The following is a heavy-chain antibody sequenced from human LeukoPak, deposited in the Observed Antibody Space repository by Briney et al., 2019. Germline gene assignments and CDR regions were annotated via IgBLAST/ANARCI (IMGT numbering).Heavy chain of an antibody. CDR1: GFTFDDYT. CDR3: AKADTTLDPFDH. J-gene: IGHJ4*02. V-gene: IGHV3-43*01. Sequence: GGSLRLSCAASGFTFDDYTMHWVRQAPGKGLEWVSLISWDAGRTYYADSVKGRFTISRDNSKSSLYLQMNSLRTEDTALYYCAKADTTLDPFDHWGQGTLVTVSS. CDR2: ISWDAGRT. D-gene: IGHD5-18*01.